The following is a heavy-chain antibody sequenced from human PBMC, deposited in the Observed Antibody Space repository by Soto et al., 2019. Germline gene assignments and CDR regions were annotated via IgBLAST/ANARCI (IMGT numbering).Heavy chain of an antibody. J-gene: IGHJ6*02. CDR2: ISAYNGNT. Sequence: ASVKVSCKASGYTFTSYGISWVRQAPGQGLEWMGWISAYNGNTNYAQKLQGRVTMTTDTSTSTAYMELRSLRSDDTAVYYCARDDYYDSSGYYQIHYYYYYYGMDVWGQGTQVTLSS. D-gene: IGHD3-22*01. CDR1: GYTFTSYG. V-gene: IGHV1-18*01. CDR3: ARDDYYDSSGYYQIHYYYYYYGMDV.